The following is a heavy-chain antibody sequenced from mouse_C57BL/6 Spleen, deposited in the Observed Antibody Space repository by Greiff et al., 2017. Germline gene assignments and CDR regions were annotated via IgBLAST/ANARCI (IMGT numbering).Heavy chain of an antibody. V-gene: IGHV1-26*01. CDR1: GYTFTDYY. D-gene: IGHD2-5*01. CDR2: INPNNGGT. J-gene: IGHJ2*01. CDR3: AIYSNYVGFDY. Sequence: EVQLVESGPELVKPGASVKISCKASGYTFTDYYMNWVKQSHGKSLEWIGDINPNNGGTSYNQKFKGKATLTVDKSSSTAYMELRSLTSEDSAVYYCAIYSNYVGFDYWGQGTTLTVSS.